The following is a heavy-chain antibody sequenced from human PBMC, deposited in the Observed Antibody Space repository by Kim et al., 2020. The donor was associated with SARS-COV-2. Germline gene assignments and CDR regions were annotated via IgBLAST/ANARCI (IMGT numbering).Heavy chain of an antibody. Sequence: GGSLRLSCAASGFTVSSNYMSWVRQAPGKGLEWVSIIYSDGTTYYRESVEGRFAISRDNSKNTLYLQMDSLRVGDTAVYYCARWDHYYYQYWGRGTLVTVSS. CDR3: ARWDHYYYQY. CDR2: IYSDGTT. D-gene: IGHD3-10*01. V-gene: IGHV3-53*01. CDR1: GFTVSSNY. J-gene: IGHJ1*01.